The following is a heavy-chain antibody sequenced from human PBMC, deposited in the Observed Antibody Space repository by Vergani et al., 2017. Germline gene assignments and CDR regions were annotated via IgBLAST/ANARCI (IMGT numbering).Heavy chain of an antibody. J-gene: IGHJ4*02. Sequence: QVQLQESGPGLVKPSETLSLTCTVSGDSVISTDYHWGWIRQPPGKGLEWIGSMDYSGSTSYNPSLESLISISFETPKNQVSLRLTSVTAADTAVYYCASKRGACRAAYCHSYDFWGPGTLVGVSS. CDR1: GDSVISTDYH. CDR3: ASKRGACRAAYCHSYDF. V-gene: IGHV4-39*01. CDR2: MDYSGST. D-gene: IGHD2-15*01.